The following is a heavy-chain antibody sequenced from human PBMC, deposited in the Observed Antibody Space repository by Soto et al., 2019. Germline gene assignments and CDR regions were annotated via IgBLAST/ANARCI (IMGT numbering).Heavy chain of an antibody. D-gene: IGHD5-18*01. CDR3: ARHGWVDTAMVTGVHDAFDI. J-gene: IGHJ3*02. CDR1: GYSFTSYW. Sequence: EVQLVQSGAEVKKPGESLKISCKGSGYSFTSYWIGWVRQMPGKGLEWMGIIYPGDSDTRYSPSFQGQVTISADKSISTAYLQWSSLKASDTAMYYCARHGWVDTAMVTGVHDAFDIWGQGTMVTVSS. CDR2: IYPGDSDT. V-gene: IGHV5-51*01.